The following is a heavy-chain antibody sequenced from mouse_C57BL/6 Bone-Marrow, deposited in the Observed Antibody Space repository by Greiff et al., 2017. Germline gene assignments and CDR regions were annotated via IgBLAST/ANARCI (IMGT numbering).Heavy chain of an antibody. Sequence: EVQVVESGGGLVQPGGSLKLSCAASGFTFSDYGMAWVRQAPRKGPEWVAFISNLAYSIYYADTVTGRFTISRENAKNTLYLEMSSLRSEDTAMYYCARQGYYYGYWYFDVWGTGTTVTVSS. V-gene: IGHV5-15*01. CDR3: ARQGYYYGYWYFDV. CDR2: ISNLAYSI. J-gene: IGHJ1*03. D-gene: IGHD1-1*01. CDR1: GFTFSDYG.